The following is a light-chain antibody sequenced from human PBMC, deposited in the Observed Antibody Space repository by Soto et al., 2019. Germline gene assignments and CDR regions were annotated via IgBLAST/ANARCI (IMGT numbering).Light chain of an antibody. CDR1: KLGDKY. J-gene: IGLJ2*01. CDR2: QDS. CDR3: QAWDSSTVA. V-gene: IGLV3-1*01. Sequence: SYELTQPPSVSVSPGQTASITCSGEKLGDKYACWYQQKPGQSPVLVIYQDSKRPSGSPERFSGSNSGNTATLTISGTQAMDEADYYCQAWDSSTVAFGGGTKLTVL.